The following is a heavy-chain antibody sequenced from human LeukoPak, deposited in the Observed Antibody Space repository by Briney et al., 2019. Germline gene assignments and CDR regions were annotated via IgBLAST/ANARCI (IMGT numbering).Heavy chain of an antibody. CDR2: INPNSGGT. V-gene: IGHV1-2*02. CDR3: ARRHPEGGYNFFL. CDR1: GFTFTGYY. J-gene: IGHJ4*02. D-gene: IGHD5-24*01. Sequence: GASVKVSCKGSGFTFTGYYMHWVRQAPGQGLEWMGWINPNSGGTNYAQKFQGRVTMTRDTSISTAYMELSRLRSDDTAVYYCARRHPEGGYNFFLWGQGTLVTVSS.